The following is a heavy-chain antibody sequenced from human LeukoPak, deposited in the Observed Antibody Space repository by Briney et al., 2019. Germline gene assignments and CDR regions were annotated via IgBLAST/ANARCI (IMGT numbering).Heavy chain of an antibody. J-gene: IGHJ5*02. D-gene: IGHD6-13*01. CDR3: ARKGYSISWYSP. Sequence: SETLSLTCTVSGGSISSYYWSWIRQPPGKGLEWIGYIYYSGSTNYNPSLKSRVTISVDTSKNQFSLKLTSVTAADTAVYYCARKGYSISWYSPWGQGTLVTVSS. CDR2: IYYSGST. CDR1: GGSISSYY. V-gene: IGHV4-59*12.